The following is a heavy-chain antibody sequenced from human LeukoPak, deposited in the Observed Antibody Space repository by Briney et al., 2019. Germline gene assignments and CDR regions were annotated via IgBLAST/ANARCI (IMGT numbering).Heavy chain of an antibody. CDR1: GFTFSSYE. D-gene: IGHD5-18*01. V-gene: IGHV3-48*01. Sequence: GGSLRLSCAASGFTFSSYEMNWVRQAPGKGLEWVSYISSSSSTIYYADSVKGRFTISRDNAKNSLYLQMNSLRAEDTAVYYCARESGYSYGYTFDYWGQGTLVTVSS. CDR2: ISSSSSTI. CDR3: ARESGYSYGYTFDY. J-gene: IGHJ4*02.